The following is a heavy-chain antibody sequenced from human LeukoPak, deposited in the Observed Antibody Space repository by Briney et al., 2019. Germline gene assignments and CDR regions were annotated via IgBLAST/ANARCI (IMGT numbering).Heavy chain of an antibody. D-gene: IGHD5-12*01. CDR3: AREGRDGYNYRALDY. J-gene: IGHJ4*02. V-gene: IGHV4-4*07. CDR2: IYTSGST. Sequence: SETLSLTCIVSGDSISNYYWSWIRQPAGKGLEWIGRIYTSGSTNYNPSLKSRVTMSVDTSKSQFSLNLSSVTAADTAVYSCAREGRDGYNYRALDYWGQGTLVSVSS. CDR1: GDSISNYY.